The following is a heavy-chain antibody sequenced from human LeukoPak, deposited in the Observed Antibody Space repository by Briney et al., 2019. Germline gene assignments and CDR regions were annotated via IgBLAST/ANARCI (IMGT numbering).Heavy chain of an antibody. CDR3: ARERTGGPYDY. CDR1: GGSISSGNYY. D-gene: IGHD3-16*01. V-gene: IGHV4-39*07. CDR2: INHSGST. Sequence: SETLSLTCTVSGGSISSGNYYWSWIRQPPGKGLEWIGEINHSGSTNYNPSLKSRVTISVDTSKNQFSLKLSSVTAADTAVYYCARERTGGPYDYWGQGTLVTVSS. J-gene: IGHJ4*02.